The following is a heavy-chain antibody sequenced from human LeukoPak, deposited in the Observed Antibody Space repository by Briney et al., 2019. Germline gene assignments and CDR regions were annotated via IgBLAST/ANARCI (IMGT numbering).Heavy chain of an antibody. CDR1: GGSISSSSYY. CDR2: IYYSGSI. V-gene: IGHV4-39*07. CDR3: ARTGRITMVRGVLSWYFDL. D-gene: IGHD3-10*01. Sequence: NSSETLSLTCTVSGGSISSSSYYWGWIRQPPGKGLEWIGSIYYSGSIYYNPSVKSQVTISVDTAKNEFYLKLSSVNGEDTAVYXXARTGRITMVRGVLSWYFDLWGRGTLVTVSS. J-gene: IGHJ2*01.